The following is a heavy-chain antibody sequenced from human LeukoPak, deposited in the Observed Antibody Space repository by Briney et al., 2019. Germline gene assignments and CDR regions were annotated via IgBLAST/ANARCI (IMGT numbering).Heavy chain of an antibody. V-gene: IGHV4-39*07. CDR3: ARGFFRLRSPHAFDI. CDR1: GFTFSSYA. Sequence: PGGSLRLSCAASGFTFSSYAMSWVRQAPGKGLEWIGSIFYSGSNYYNPSLESRVTISIDTSENQFSLKLSSVTAADTAVYYCARGFFRLRSPHAFDIWGQGTMVTVSS. CDR2: IFYSGSN. J-gene: IGHJ3*02. D-gene: IGHD2-21*01.